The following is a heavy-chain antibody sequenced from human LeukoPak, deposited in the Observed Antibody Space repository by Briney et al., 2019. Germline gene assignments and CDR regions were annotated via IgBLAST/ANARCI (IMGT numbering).Heavy chain of an antibody. J-gene: IGHJ4*02. CDR2: IRYDGSNK. Sequence: PGGSLRLSCAASGFTFSSYGMHWVRQAPGKGLEWVAFIRYDGSNKYYADSVKGRFTISRDNSKNTLYLQMNSLRAEDTAVYYCAKEAPRYQVNNYFDYWGQGTLVTVSS. CDR1: GFTFSSYG. V-gene: IGHV3-30*02. D-gene: IGHD2-2*01. CDR3: AKEAPRYQVNNYFDY.